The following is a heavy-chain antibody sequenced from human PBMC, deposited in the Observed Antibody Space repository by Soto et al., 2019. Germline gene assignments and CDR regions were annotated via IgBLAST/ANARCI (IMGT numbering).Heavy chain of an antibody. Sequence: SSVKVSCKASGGTFSSYAISWVRQAPGQGLEWMGGIIPIFGTANYAQKFQGRVKITADKSTSTAYMELSSLRSDDTAVYYCARDPLTPMVYLFYYFGKDVWGLG. D-gene: IGHD5-18*01. CDR3: ARDPLTPMVYLFYYFGKDV. V-gene: IGHV1-69*06. CDR2: IIPIFGTA. J-gene: IGHJ6*02. CDR1: GGTFSSYA.